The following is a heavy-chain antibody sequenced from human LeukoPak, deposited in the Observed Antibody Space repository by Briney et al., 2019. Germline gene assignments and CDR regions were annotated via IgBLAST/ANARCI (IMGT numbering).Heavy chain of an antibody. CDR1: GYTFTSYD. V-gene: IGHV1-8*03. CDR3: ARDPAGATISDAFDI. Sequence: GASVKVSCRASGYTFTSYDINWVRQATGQGLEWMGWMNPNSGNTGYAQKFQGRVTITRNTSISTAYMELSSLRSEDTAVYYCARDPAGATISDAFDIWGQGTMVTVSS. CDR2: MNPNSGNT. D-gene: IGHD5-12*01. J-gene: IGHJ3*02.